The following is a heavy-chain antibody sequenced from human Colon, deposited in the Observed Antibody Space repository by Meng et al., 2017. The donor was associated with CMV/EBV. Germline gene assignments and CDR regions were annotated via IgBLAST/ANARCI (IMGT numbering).Heavy chain of an antibody. CDR3: AKVSGTGYTSSSYFDY. D-gene: IGHD6-19*01. CDR2: ISWDAITT. V-gene: IGHV3-43*01. J-gene: IGHJ4*02. CDR1: GFTFDDYT. Sequence: GSLKISRVTSGFTFDDYTMHWVRQVPGKGLEWVALISWDAITTFHADSVKGRFTISRDNSRNSLYLQMNSLRPEDSGFYYCAKVSGTGYTSSSYFDYWGQGIQVTVSS.